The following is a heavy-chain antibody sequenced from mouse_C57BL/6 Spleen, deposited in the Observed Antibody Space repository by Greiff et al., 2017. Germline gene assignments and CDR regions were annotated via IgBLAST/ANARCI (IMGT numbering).Heavy chain of an antibody. D-gene: IGHD1-1*01. CDR3: ARRYNYGSSYLDY. CDR1: GYAFTNYL. J-gene: IGHJ2*01. Sequence: VQLQQSGAELVRPGTSVKVSCKASGYAFTNYLIEWVKQRPGQGLEWIGVINPGSGGTNYNEKFKGKATLTADKSSSTAYMQLSSLTSEDSAVYFCARRYNYGSSYLDYCGQGTTLTVSS. V-gene: IGHV1-54*01. CDR2: INPGSGGT.